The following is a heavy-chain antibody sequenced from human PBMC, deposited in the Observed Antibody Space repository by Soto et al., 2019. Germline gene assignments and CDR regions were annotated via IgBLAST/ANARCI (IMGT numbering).Heavy chain of an antibody. Sequence: QVQLVESGGGVVQPGRSLRLSCAASGFTFSSYAMHWVRQAPGKGLEWVAVISYDGSNKYYADSVRGRFTVSRDSSKNTVYLQMNSLGAEDTAVYYCARERWPRTEAFDYWGQGTLVTVSS. V-gene: IGHV3-30-3*01. CDR1: GFTFSSYA. J-gene: IGHJ4*02. CDR3: ARERWPRTEAFDY. CDR2: ISYDGSNK.